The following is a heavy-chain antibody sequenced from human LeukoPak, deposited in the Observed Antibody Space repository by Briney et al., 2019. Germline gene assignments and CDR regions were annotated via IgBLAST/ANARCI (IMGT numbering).Heavy chain of an antibody. J-gene: IGHJ4*02. CDR2: INHSGST. CDR3: ARHASPARWLLRFDY. CDR1: GGSFSGYY. V-gene: IGHV4-34*01. D-gene: IGHD2-15*01. Sequence: SETLSLTCAVYGGSFSGYYWSWIRQPPGKGLEWIGEINHSGSTNYNPSLKSRVTISVDTSKNQFSLKLSSVTAADTAVYYCARHASPARWLLRFDYWGQGTLVTVSS.